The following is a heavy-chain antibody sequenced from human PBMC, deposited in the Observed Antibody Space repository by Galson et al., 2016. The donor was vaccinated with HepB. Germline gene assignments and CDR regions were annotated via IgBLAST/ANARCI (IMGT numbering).Heavy chain of an antibody. CDR1: GDSVSSNTAA. D-gene: IGHD2/OR15-2a*01. Sequence: CAISGDSVSSNTAAWNRIRQTPSRGLEWLGRTYYRSTWSNDYAVTVKSRITINRDTSKSQFSLQLTSVTPEDTAVYYCARGVLGPAGNWFAPWGQGTPVTVSS. CDR2: TYYRSTWSN. V-gene: IGHV6-1*01. CDR3: ARGVLGPAGNWFAP. J-gene: IGHJ5*02.